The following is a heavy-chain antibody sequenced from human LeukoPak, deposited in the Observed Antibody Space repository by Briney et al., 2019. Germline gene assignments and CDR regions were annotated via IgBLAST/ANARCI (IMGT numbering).Heavy chain of an antibody. CDR3: ARDKYDDILTGYHSDY. J-gene: IGHJ4*02. CDR2: IYYSGST. V-gene: IGHV4-59*12. CDR1: GGSISSYY. D-gene: IGHD3-9*01. Sequence: PSETLSLTCTVSGGSISSYYWSWIRQPPGKGLEWIGYIYYSGSTNYNPSLKSRVTISVDTSKNQFSLKLSSVTAADTAVYYCARDKYDDILTGYHSDYWGQGTLVTVSS.